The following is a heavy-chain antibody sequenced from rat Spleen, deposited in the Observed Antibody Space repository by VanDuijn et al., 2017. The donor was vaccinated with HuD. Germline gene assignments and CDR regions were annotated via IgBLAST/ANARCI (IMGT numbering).Heavy chain of an antibody. D-gene: IGHD1-11*01. J-gene: IGHJ3*01. V-gene: IGHV2-13*01. CDR2: IWGNGNT. CDR3: TRSYGGYTQHWFAY. Sequence: QVQLKESGPGLVQPSQTLSLTCTVSGFSLSSYGVIWVRQPPGKGLEWMGVIWGNGNTNYNSVFKSRLSISRDTSKSQVYLKMNSLQTEDTATYFCTRSYGGYTQHWFAYWGQGTLVPVSS. CDR1: GFSLSSYG.